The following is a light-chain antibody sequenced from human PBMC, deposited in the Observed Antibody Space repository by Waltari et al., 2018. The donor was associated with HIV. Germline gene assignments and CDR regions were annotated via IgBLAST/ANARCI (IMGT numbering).Light chain of an antibody. CDR1: QSISNW. V-gene: IGKV1-5*03. CDR2: KAS. J-gene: IGKJ1*01. Sequence: DIQMTQSLSTLSASVGDRVTLPCRASQSISNWLAWYQQKPGHAPKLLIYKASTLEGGVPSRFRGSGSGTEFTLTINSLQPDDFATYFCQQYYLSPWTFGQGARV. CDR3: QQYYLSPWT.